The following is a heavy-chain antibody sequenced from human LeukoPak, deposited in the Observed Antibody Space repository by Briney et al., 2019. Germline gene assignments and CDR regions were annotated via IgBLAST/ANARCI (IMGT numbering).Heavy chain of an antibody. CDR1: GFTFSSYA. D-gene: IGHD3-22*01. CDR2: ISGSGGST. Sequence: GGSLRLSCAASGFTFSSYAMSWVRQAPGKGLEWVSAISGSGGSTYYADSVKGRFTISRDNSKNTLYLKMNSLRAEDTAVYYCARGEGDYYDSSGYYCEFDYWGQGTLVTVSS. J-gene: IGHJ4*02. V-gene: IGHV3-23*01. CDR3: ARGEGDYYDSSGYYCEFDY.